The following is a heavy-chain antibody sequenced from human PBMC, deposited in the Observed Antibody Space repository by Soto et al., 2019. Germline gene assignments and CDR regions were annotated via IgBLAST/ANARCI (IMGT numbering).Heavy chain of an antibody. CDR2: VYHSGTT. Sequence: QVQLQESGPGLVEPSGTLSLTCAVSGASIGTNNWWSWVRQPPGKGLEWIGEVYHSGTTNCNPSLKSRVTISIDKSKNQFSLTLTSMTAADTALYDWAVPGRGDFAYWSQGPLVTVSS. D-gene: IGHD5-12*01. CDR3: AVPGRGDFAY. CDR1: GASIGTNNW. V-gene: IGHV4-4*02. J-gene: IGHJ4*02.